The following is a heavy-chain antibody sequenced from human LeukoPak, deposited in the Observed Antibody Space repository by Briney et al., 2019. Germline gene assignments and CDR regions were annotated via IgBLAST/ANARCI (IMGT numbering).Heavy chain of an antibody. CDR3: ANGSPATIFGVVAMGY. CDR2: IYSDNT. CDR1: GFTVSSNS. Sequence: GGSLRLSCTVSGFTVSSNSMSWVRQAPGKGLEWVSFIYSDNTHYSDSVKGRFTISRDNSKNTLYLQMNSLRAEDTAVYYCANGSPATIFGVVAMGYWGQGTLVIASS. V-gene: IGHV3-53*01. J-gene: IGHJ4*02. D-gene: IGHD3-3*01.